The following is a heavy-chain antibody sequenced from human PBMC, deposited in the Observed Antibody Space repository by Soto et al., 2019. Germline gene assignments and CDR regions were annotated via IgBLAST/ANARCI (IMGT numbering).Heavy chain of an antibody. CDR2: ISSSGSPI. D-gene: IGHD2-15*01. V-gene: IGHV3-11*01. J-gene: IGHJ6*02. CDR1: GFTFSDYY. Sequence: QVQLVESGGGLVKPGGSLRLSCAASGFTFSDYYMTWIRQAPGKGLEWVSYISSSGSPIYYADSVKGRFTISRDNAKNSLYLQLNSLRVEDTAVYYCARARPDIVVVVVKTPGSYGMDVWGQGTTVTVSS. CDR3: ARARPDIVVVVVKTPGSYGMDV.